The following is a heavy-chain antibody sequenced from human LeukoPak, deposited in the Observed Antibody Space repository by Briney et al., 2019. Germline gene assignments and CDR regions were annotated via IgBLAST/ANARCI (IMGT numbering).Heavy chain of an antibody. CDR3: ARAPGIAAAGTLSRPIYAFDI. V-gene: IGHV1-69*13. CDR1: GGTFSSYA. Sequence: SVKVSCKASGGTFSSYAISWVRQAPGQGLEWMGGIIPIFGTANYAQKFQGRVTITADESTSTAYMELSSLRSEDTAVYYCARAPGIAAAGTLSRPIYAFDIWGQGTMVTVSS. CDR2: IIPIFGTA. J-gene: IGHJ3*02. D-gene: IGHD6-13*01.